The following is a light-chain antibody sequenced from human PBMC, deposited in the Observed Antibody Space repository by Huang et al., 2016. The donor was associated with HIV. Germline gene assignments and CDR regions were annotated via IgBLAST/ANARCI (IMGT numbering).Light chain of an antibody. CDR1: QDISNY. V-gene: IGKV1-33*01. CDR3: QQYDNLHT. CDR2: DAA. Sequence: DIQMTQSPSSLSASVGDRVTITCQARQDISNYLNWYQQKPGKAPKLLIYDAAKLETGVPSRFSGSRSGTHFTFTINNLQPEDIATYYCQQYDNLHTFGQGTKLEIK. J-gene: IGKJ2*01.